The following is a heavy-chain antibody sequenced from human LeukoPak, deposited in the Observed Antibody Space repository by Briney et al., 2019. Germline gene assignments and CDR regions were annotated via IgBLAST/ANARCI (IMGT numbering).Heavy chain of an antibody. D-gene: IGHD2-2*01. J-gene: IGHJ5*02. CDR3: ARGAAMMAGGWFYP. CDR1: GGSFSGYY. CDR2: INHSRSS. Sequence: SETLSLTCAVYGGSFSGYYWSWIRHPPGKGLELIGEINHSRSSNYNPSLKSRVTISVDTSKNQFSLKLSSVTAGDTAVYYCARGAAMMAGGWFYPWGQGTLVTVSS. V-gene: IGHV4-34*01.